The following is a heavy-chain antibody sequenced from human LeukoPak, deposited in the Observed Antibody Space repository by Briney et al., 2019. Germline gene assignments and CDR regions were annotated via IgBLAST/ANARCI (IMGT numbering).Heavy chain of an antibody. Sequence: PGGSLRLSCAASGFTFSNFGMHWVHQAPGQGLEWVAVISYDGSNKYYADSVKGRFTISRDNSKNTLYLQMNSLRAEDTAVYYCAKASVYVYYGMDVWGQGTTVTVSS. D-gene: IGHD3-16*02. J-gene: IGHJ6*02. V-gene: IGHV3-30*18. CDR3: AKASVYVYYGMDV. CDR1: GFTFSNFG. CDR2: ISYDGSNK.